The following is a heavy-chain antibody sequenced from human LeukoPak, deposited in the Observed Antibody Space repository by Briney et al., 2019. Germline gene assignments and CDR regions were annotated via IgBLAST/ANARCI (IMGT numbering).Heavy chain of an antibody. CDR1: GFTFDDYG. J-gene: IGHJ4*02. CDR2: ISSSGSTI. D-gene: IGHD6-19*01. Sequence: GGSLRLSCAASGFTFDDYGIHWVRQAPGKGLEWVSYISSSGSTIYYADSVKGRFTISRDNAKNSLYLQMNSLRAEDTAVYYCARDHGWLPDYWGQGTLVTVSS. CDR3: ARDHGWLPDY. V-gene: IGHV3-11*01.